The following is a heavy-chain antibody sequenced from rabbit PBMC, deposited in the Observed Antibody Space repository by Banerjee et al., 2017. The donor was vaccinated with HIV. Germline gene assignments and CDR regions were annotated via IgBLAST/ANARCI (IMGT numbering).Heavy chain of an antibody. CDR2: IYTGSGRT. Sequence: QSLEESGGDLVKPGASLTLTCTASGFDLSSNYYMCWVRQAPGKGLEWIGCIYTGSGRTYYASWVNGRFTISETSSTTVTLQMTSLTAADTATYFCARAYSGYLTRLDLWGQGTLVTVS. V-gene: IGHV1S40*01. CDR1: GFDLSSNYY. CDR3: ARAYSGYLTRLDL. J-gene: IGHJ3*01. D-gene: IGHD1-1*01.